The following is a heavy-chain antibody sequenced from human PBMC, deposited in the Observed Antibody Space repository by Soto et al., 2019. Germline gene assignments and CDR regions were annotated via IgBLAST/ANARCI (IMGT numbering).Heavy chain of an antibody. Sequence: PGGSLRLSCAASGFTFSSYEMNWVRQAPGKGLEWVSYISSSGSTIYYADSVKGRFTISRDNAKNSLCLQMNSLRAEDTAVYYCARVVVVAFDYWGQGTLVTVSS. D-gene: IGHD2-15*01. J-gene: IGHJ4*02. CDR2: ISSSGSTI. CDR1: GFTFSSYE. V-gene: IGHV3-48*03. CDR3: ARVVVVAFDY.